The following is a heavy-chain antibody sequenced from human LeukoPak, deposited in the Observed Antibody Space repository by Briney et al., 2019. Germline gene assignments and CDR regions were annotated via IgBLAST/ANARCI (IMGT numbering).Heavy chain of an antibody. J-gene: IGHJ3*02. D-gene: IGHD2-15*01. CDR2: ISSGSSTI. Sequence: PGGSLRLSCAASRFTFSSSGMNWVRQAPGKGLEWVSYISSGSSTIFYSDSVKGRFTIFRDNVKNSLYLQMNSLRAEDTAVYYCARDGMLGYCSGDSCYLDAFDIWGQGTTVTVSS. V-gene: IGHV3-48*01. CDR1: RFTFSSSG. CDR3: ARDGMLGYCSGDSCYLDAFDI.